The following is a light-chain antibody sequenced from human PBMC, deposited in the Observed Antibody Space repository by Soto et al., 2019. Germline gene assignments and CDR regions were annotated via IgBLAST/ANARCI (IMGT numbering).Light chain of an antibody. CDR1: QSVSSK. V-gene: IGKV3-15*01. CDR2: GAS. CDR3: QQYDNWPPLT. Sequence: EIVKTQSPATLSVSPGERVTLSCRASQSVSSKLAWYQQKPGQAPRLVIYGASTRATGFPARFSGSGSGTEFTLTISSLQSEDFAVYYCQQYDNWPPLTFGGGTKVEIK. J-gene: IGKJ4*01.